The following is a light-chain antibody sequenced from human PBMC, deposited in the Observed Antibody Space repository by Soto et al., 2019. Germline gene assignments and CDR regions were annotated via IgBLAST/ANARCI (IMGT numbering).Light chain of an antibody. CDR1: SSDVGGYSY. J-gene: IGLJ1*01. V-gene: IGLV2-14*03. CDR2: DVS. CDR3: SSYTTSSTYV. Sequence: QSVLTQPASGSGSPGQSITISCTGTSSDVGGYSYISWYQHNPGRAPKLMIYDVSNRPSGVSDRFSGSKSGNTASLTISRLQAEDEADYYCSSYTTSSTYVFGSGTKVTVL.